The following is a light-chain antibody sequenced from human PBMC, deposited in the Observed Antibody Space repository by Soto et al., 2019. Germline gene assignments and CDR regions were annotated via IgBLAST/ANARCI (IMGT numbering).Light chain of an antibody. J-gene: IGKJ4*01. V-gene: IGKV1-39*01. Sequence: DIQMTQSPSSLSASDGDRVTITCRASQNIDNYLNWYQHKPGKAPKLLIYATSTLQSGVPARFSGSGSGTEFTLTISTLQSEDFATYFCQESYNSPAVSFGGGTKV. CDR2: ATS. CDR3: QESYNSPAVS. CDR1: QNIDNY.